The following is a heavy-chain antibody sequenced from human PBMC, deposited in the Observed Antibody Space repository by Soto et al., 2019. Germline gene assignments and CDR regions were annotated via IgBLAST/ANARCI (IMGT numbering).Heavy chain of an antibody. CDR1: GSTFRIYS. D-gene: IGHD3-16*01. CDR2: MWYDGTNK. CDR3: ARDATFGTKGGSFDI. J-gene: IGHJ3*02. V-gene: IGHV3-33*01. Sequence: QVQLVESGGGVVQPGRSLRLSCAASGSTFRIYSMHWVRQSPGKGLEWVAVMWYDGTNKYYGESMKGRFTISRDNSENTLYLQMNSLRVEDTAVYYCARDATFGTKGGSFDIWGHGTLVTVSS.